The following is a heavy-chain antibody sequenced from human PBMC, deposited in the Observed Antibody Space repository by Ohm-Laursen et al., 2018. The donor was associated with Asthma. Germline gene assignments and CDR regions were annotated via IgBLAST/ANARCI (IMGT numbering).Heavy chain of an antibody. CDR3: ARPGIAAAVPVDY. CDR2: ISSSSSYT. J-gene: IGHJ4*02. V-gene: IGHV3-11*06. Sequence: SLRLSCAASGFTFSSYWMSWVRQAPGKGLEWVSYISSSSSYTNYADSVKGRFTISRDNAKNSLYLQMNSLRAEDTAVYYCARPGIAAAVPVDYWGQGTLVTVSS. CDR1: GFTFSSYW. D-gene: IGHD6-13*01.